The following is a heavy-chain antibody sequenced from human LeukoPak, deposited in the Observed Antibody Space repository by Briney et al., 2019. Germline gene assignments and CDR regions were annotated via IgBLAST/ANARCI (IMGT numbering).Heavy chain of an antibody. V-gene: IGHV3-74*01. CDR3: ARDTYFYNSSAFYHYYYGMDV. D-gene: IGHD3-22*01. J-gene: IGHJ6*02. CDR1: GFTFSNSW. CDR2: IEYDESKT. Sequence: GGSLRLSCAASGFTFSNSWMHWVRQAPGKGLEWVSRIEYDESKTKYADSVKGRFTISRDNAKNTLYLQMNSLRAEDTAVYYCARDTYFYNSSAFYHYYYGMDVWGQGTTVTVSS.